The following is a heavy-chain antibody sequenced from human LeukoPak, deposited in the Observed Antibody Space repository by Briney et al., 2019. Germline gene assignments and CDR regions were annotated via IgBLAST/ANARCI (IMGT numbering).Heavy chain of an antibody. CDR3: AKGYYGSGSYGWFDY. D-gene: IGHD3-10*01. V-gene: IGHV3-30*18. Sequence: GGSLRLSCAASGFTFSSYGMHWVRQAPGKGLEWVAVISYDGSNKYYADSVKGRFTISRDNSKNTLYLQMNSLRAEDTAVYYCAKGYYGSGSYGWFDYWGQGTLVTVSS. J-gene: IGHJ4*02. CDR1: GFTFSSYG. CDR2: ISYDGSNK.